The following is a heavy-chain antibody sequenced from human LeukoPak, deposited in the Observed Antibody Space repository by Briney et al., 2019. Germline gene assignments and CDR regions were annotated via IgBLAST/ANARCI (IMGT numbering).Heavy chain of an antibody. CDR2: ISGDGGST. J-gene: IGHJ3*02. D-gene: IGHD3-3*01. Sequence: PGGSLRLSCAASGFTFDDYAMHWVRQAPGKGLEWVSLISGDGGSTYYADSVKGRFTISRDNSKNTLYLQMNSLRAEDTAVYYCAKVPVFSLTISEVVTDDAFDIWGQGTIVTVSS. CDR3: AKVPVFSLTISEVVTDDAFDI. V-gene: IGHV3-43*02. CDR1: GFTFDDYA.